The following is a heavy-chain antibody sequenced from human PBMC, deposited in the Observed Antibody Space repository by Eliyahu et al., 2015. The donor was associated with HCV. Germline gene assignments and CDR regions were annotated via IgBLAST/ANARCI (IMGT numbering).Heavy chain of an antibody. Sequence: QVQLRESGPGLVKPSETLSLIXTVSGASVSSYSWNWIRQSPGRGLEWIGSFQAAGNTKYNPSXQSXVTMSVATSKNQVSLXLSSATTADTAIYYCARAHPLFTGSWDHIGGWLDAWGQGALVTVSS. D-gene: IGHD3-10*01. J-gene: IGHJ5*02. CDR1: GASVSSYS. V-gene: IGHV4-59*02. CDR2: FQAAGNT. CDR3: ARAHPLFTGSWDHIGGWLDA.